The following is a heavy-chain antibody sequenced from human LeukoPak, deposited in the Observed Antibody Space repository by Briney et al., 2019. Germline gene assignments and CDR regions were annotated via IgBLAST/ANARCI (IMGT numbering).Heavy chain of an antibody. Sequence: PGGSLRLSCAASGFTFSNYAMSWFRRAPGKGLEWVSSIGGSSGSTYYADSVKGRFTISRENSKNTLYLQMNSLRAEDTAVYYCANVAFYYASGTCVWGQGTLVTVSS. D-gene: IGHD3-10*01. V-gene: IGHV3-23*01. CDR3: ANVAFYYASGTCV. J-gene: IGHJ4*02. CDR2: IGGSSGST. CDR1: GFTFSNYA.